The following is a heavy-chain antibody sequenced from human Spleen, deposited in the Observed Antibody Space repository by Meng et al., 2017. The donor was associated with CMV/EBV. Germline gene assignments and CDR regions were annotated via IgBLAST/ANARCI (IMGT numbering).Heavy chain of an antibody. D-gene: IGHD3-22*01. CDR2: IYSGGST. J-gene: IGHJ3*02. Sequence: GGSLRLSCAASGFTFSSYAMSWVRQAPGKGLEWVSVIYSGGSTYYADSVKGRFTISRDNSKNTLYLQMNSLRAEDTAVYYCARDGSGYGPAFDIWGQGKMVTVSS. CDR3: ARDGSGYGPAFDI. CDR1: GFTFSSYA. V-gene: IGHV3-23*03.